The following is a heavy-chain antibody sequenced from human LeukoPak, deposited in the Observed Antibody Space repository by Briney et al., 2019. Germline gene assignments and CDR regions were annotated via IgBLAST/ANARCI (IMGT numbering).Heavy chain of an antibody. CDR3: ARDEGGPVIAALLSDAFDI. J-gene: IGHJ3*02. D-gene: IGHD6-13*01. CDR2: INSDGSST. CDR1: GFTFSSYW. V-gene: IGHV3-74*01. Sequence: GGSLRLSCAASGFTFSSYWMHWVRQAPGKGLVWVSRINSDGSSTNYADSVKGRFTISRDNAKNTLHLQMNSLRAEDTALYYCARDEGGPVIAALLSDAFDIWGQGTMVTVSS.